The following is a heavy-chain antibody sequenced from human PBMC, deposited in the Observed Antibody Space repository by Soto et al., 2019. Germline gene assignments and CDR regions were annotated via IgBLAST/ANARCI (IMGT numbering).Heavy chain of an antibody. CDR1: GFTFENFG. J-gene: IGHJ5*02. Sequence: PGGSLRLSCAASGFTFENFGMSWVRQAPGKGLEWISSISGSCFNKYYADSVKGRFTISRDNSKNTVYLELNNLRAEDTAVYHCGKNQGVELVPLATVDWFDPWGQGSVVTVSS. CDR3: GKNQGVELVPLATVDWFDP. V-gene: IGHV3-23*01. CDR2: ISGSCFNK. D-gene: IGHD1-26*01.